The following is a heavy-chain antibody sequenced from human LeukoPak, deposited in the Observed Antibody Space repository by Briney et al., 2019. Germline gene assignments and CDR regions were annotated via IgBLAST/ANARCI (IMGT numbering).Heavy chain of an antibody. Sequence: GGSLRLSCAASGFTFSSYAMHWVREAPGKGLEWVAVISYDGSNKYYADSVKGRFTISRDNSKNTLYLQMNSLRAEDTAVYYCARDSVGATNYFDYWGQGTLVTVSS. CDR1: GFTFSSYA. CDR2: ISYDGSNK. J-gene: IGHJ4*02. D-gene: IGHD1-26*01. CDR3: ARDSVGATNYFDY. V-gene: IGHV3-30-3*01.